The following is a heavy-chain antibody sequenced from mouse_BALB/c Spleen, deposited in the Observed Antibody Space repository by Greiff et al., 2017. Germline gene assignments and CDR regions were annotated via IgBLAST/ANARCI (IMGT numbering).Heavy chain of an antibody. V-gene: IGHV5-4*02. CDR3: ARATATDYFDY. J-gene: IGHJ2*01. D-gene: IGHD1-2*01. CDR1: GFTFSDYY. Sequence: EVHLVESGGGLVKPGGSLKLSCAASGFTFSDYYMYWVRQTPEKRLEWVATISDGGSYTYYPDSVKGRFTISRDNAKNNLYLQMSSLKSEDTAMYYCARATATDYFDYWGQGTTLTVSS. CDR2: ISDGGSYT.